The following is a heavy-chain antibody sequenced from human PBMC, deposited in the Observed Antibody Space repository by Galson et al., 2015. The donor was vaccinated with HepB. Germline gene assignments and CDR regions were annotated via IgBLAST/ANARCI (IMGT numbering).Heavy chain of an antibody. CDR1: GFTFSNYA. J-gene: IGHJ6*02. CDR3: TRDRRAIQPWSSGPYYYYYGMDV. D-gene: IGHD5-18*01. CDR2: VSYDGSNK. V-gene: IGHV3-30*04. Sequence: SLRLSCAASGFTFSNYAVHWVRQAPGKGPEWVAVVSYDGSNKYYADSVKGRFTISRDNSKNTLYLQMNSLRAEDTAMYHWTRDRRAIQPWSSGPYYYYYGMDVWGQGTTVTVSS.